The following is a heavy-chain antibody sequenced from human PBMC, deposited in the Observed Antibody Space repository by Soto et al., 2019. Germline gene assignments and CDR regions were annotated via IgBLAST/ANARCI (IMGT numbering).Heavy chain of an antibody. CDR3: ARPATVDTAMVVLWVSFDY. CDR1: GYTFTSYY. D-gene: IGHD5-18*01. Sequence: ASVKVSCKASGYTFTSYYMHWVRQAPGQGLEWMGIINPSGGSTSYAQKFQGRVTMTRDTSTSTVYMELSSLRSEDTAVYYCARPATVDTAMVVLWVSFDYWGQGTLVTVSS. V-gene: IGHV1-46*01. CDR2: INPSGGST. J-gene: IGHJ4*02.